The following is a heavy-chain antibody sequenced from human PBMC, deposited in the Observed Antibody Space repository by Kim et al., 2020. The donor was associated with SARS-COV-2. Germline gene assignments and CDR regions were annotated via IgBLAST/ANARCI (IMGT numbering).Heavy chain of an antibody. J-gene: IGHJ4*02. Sequence: GGSLRLSCVASGFAVGTNYLTWVRQAPGKGLEWVSVIYSGHETHYADSVKGRFTISRDNGKNTLYLQMNALRVEDTGVYYCGREEVAAAPPYFDSWGQGTLVIVSS. D-gene: IGHD2-2*01. CDR3: GREEVAAAPPYFDS. V-gene: IGHV3-66*01. CDR1: GFAVGTNY. CDR2: IYSGHET.